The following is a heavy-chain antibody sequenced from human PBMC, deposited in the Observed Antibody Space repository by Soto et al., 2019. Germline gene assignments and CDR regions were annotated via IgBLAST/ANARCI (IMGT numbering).Heavy chain of an antibody. CDR1: GFTFSSYG. J-gene: IGHJ6*02. V-gene: IGHV3-30*18. CDR2: ISYDGSNK. Sequence: QVQLVESGGGVVQPGRSLRLSCAASGFTFSSYGMHWVRQAPGKGLEWVAVISYDGSNKYYADSVKGRFTISRDNSKNTLYLQMNSMRAEDTAVYYCAKDWDIVVVTAIRDGMDVWGQGTTVTVSS. D-gene: IGHD2-21*02. CDR3: AKDWDIVVVTAIRDGMDV.